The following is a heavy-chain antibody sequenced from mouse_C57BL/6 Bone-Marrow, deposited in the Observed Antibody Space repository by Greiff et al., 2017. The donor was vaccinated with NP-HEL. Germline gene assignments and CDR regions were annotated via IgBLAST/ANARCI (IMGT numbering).Heavy chain of an antibody. CDR1: GFSLTSYG. Sequence: VKLMESGPGLVQPSQSLSITCTVSGFSLTSYGVHWVRQSPGKGLEWLGVIWRGGSTDYNAAFMSRLSITKDNSKSQVFFKMNSLQADDTAIYYCAKRGDDYDGTWFAYWGQGTLVTVSA. CDR3: AKRGDDYDGTWFAY. CDR2: IWRGGST. D-gene: IGHD2-4*01. V-gene: IGHV2-5*01. J-gene: IGHJ3*01.